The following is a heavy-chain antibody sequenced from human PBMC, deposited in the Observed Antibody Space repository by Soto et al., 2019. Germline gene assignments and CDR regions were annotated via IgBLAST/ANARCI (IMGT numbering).Heavy chain of an antibody. CDR1: GGSISSSSYY. D-gene: IGHD2-2*01. J-gene: IGHJ6*03. CDR2: IYYSGST. V-gene: IGHV4-39*01. CDR3: ARRVKGYCSSTSCFEAYYYYMDV. Sequence: SETLSLTCTVSGGSISSSSYYWGWIRQPPGKGLEWIGSIYYSGSTYYNPSLKSRVTISVDTSKNQFSLKLSSVTAADTAVYYCARRVKGYCSSTSCFEAYYYYMDVWGKGTTVTVSS.